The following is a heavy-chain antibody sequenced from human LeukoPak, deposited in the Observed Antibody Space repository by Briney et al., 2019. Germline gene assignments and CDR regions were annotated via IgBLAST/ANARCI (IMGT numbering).Heavy chain of an antibody. Sequence: SSVKVSCKASGGTFSSYAISWVRQAPGQGLEWMGGIIPIFGTANYAQKFQGRVTITADESTSTAYMDLSSLRSEDTAVYYCARNYDFWSGYLDYWGQGTLVTVSS. D-gene: IGHD3-3*01. J-gene: IGHJ4*02. CDR3: ARNYDFWSGYLDY. CDR2: IIPIFGTA. V-gene: IGHV1-69*01. CDR1: GGTFSSYA.